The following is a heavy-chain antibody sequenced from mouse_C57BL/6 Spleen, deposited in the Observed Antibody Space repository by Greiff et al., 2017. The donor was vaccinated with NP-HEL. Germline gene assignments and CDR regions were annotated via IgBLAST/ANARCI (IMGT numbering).Heavy chain of an antibody. J-gene: IGHJ3*01. V-gene: IGHV1-22*01. CDR2: INPNNGGT. D-gene: IGHD2-2*01. Sequence: LKESGPELVKPGASVKMSCKASGYTFTDYNMHWVKQSHGKSLEWIGYINPNNGGTSYNQKFKGKATLTVNKSSSTAYMELRSLTSEDSAVYYCARVRGLPPWFAYWGQGTLVTVSA. CDR3: ARVRGLPPWFAY. CDR1: GYTFTDYN.